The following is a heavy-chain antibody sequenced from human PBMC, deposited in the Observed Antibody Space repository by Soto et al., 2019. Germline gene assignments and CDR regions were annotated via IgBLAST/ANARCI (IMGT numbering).Heavy chain of an antibody. V-gene: IGHV6-1*01. CDR2: TWYRSEWHN. Sequence: PSQTLSLTCAISGGSVSSNNVAWNWIRQSPSRGLEWLGRTWYRSEWHNEYAISVKSRISIKADTSKNQFSLQLNSVTPEDTAVYYCARDGTADRLDFDYWGQGTLVTVSS. D-gene: IGHD1-1*01. CDR3: ARDGTADRLDFDY. CDR1: GGSVSSNNVA. J-gene: IGHJ4*02.